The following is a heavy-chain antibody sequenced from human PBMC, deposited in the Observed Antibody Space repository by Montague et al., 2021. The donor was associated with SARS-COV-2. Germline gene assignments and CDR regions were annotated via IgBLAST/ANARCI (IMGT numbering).Heavy chain of an antibody. CDR3: ARQYYYDSSGYYYYYGMDV. V-gene: IGHV5-51*01. J-gene: IGHJ6*02. Sequence: QSGAEVKQPGESLKISCKGSGYSFTSYWIGWVRQMPGKGLEWMGIIYPGDSYTRYSPSFQGQVTISADKSISTAYLQWSSLKASDTAMYYCARQYYYDSSGYYYYYGMDVWGQGTTVTVSS. D-gene: IGHD3-22*01. CDR1: GYSFTSYW. CDR2: IYPGDSYT.